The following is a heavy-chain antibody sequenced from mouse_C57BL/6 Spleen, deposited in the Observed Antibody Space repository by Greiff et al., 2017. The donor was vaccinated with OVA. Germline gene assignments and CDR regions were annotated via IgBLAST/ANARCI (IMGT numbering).Heavy chain of an antibody. CDR3: ARWGYDYDDYYAMDY. D-gene: IGHD2-4*01. Sequence: VHLVESGAELMKPGASVKLSCKATGYTFTGYWIEWVKQRPGHGLEWIGEILPGSGSTNYNEKFKGNATFTADTSSNTAYMQLSSLTTEDSAIYYCARWGYDYDDYYAMDYWGQGTSVTVSS. CDR2: ILPGSGST. CDR1: GYTFTGYW. V-gene: IGHV1-9*01. J-gene: IGHJ4*01.